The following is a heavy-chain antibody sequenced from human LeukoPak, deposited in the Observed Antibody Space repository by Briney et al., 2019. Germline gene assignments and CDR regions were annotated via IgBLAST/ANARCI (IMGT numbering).Heavy chain of an antibody. D-gene: IGHD2/OR15-2a*01. Sequence: PGGSLRLSCTVSRSTFSTYWMHWVRQAPGKGLVWVSRINGDGSSTYYADAVKGRFTISRDNSKNTLYLQMNSLRAEDTAVYYCTRGSSEVSSGRYCDNWGQGTLVTVSS. V-gene: IGHV3-74*01. CDR1: RSTFSTYW. J-gene: IGHJ4*02. CDR2: INGDGSST. CDR3: TRGSSEVSSGRYCDN.